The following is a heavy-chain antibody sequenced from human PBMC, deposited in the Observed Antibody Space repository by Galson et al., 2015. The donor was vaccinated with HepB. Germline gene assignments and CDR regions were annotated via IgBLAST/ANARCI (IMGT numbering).Heavy chain of an antibody. J-gene: IGHJ4*02. D-gene: IGHD1-26*01. CDR2: SRNKANSYST. CDR3: VRGSQQYYFDY. V-gene: IGHV3-72*01. CDR1: GFTFSDHY. Sequence: SLRLSCAASGFTFSDHYIDWVRQAPGKGLEWVGRSRNKANSYSTEYAASVRGRFTISRDGSTNSLYLQMNSLKTEDTAVYYCVRGSQQYYFDYWGQGTLVTVSS.